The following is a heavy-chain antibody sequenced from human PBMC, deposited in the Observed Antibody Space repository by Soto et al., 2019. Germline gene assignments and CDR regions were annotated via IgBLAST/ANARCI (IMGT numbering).Heavy chain of an antibody. CDR1: GFTLSTYG. CDR2: ISHDGSYK. J-gene: IGHJ4*02. CDR3: ARDRDFVLDY. V-gene: IGHV3-33*01. Sequence: QVKRVESGGGVVQPGRSLRLSCTASGFTLSTYGVHWLRQAPGKGLEWVAVISHDGSYKDYADSVKGRFTISRDISKNALYMQMDSLRAEDTAVYYCARDRDFVLDYWGQGTLVTVSS. D-gene: IGHD2-15*01.